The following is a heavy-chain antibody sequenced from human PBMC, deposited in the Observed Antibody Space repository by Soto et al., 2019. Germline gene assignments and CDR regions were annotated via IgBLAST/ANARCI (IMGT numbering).Heavy chain of an antibody. J-gene: IGHJ3*02. CDR2: LYWDDDK. V-gene: IGHV2-5*02. CDR3: AHYPRRTDGFDI. Sequence: QITLKESGPTLVKPTQTLTLTCTFSGFSLSTHGVRVGWIRQPPGKALGWLAFLYWDDDKRYSSSLRSRLTIPKDTSRNQVVLTLTNMYPVDTATYYGAHYPRRTDGFDIWGQGTRVTVSS. CDR1: GFSLSTHGVR.